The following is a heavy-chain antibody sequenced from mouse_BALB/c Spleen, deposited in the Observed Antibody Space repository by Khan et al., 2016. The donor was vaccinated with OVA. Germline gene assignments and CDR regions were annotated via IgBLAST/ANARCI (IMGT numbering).Heavy chain of an antibody. D-gene: IGHD1-1*01. CDR2: ISSGGSYT. V-gene: IGHV5-6*01. Sequence: EVELVESGGDLVKPGGSLKLSCATSGFTFSTYGMSWVRQTPDKRLEWVAAISSGGSYTYYPGSVKGRFTISRANANNTLYLQMSSLKSEDTAIYYCTRLAYYYNSEGFAYWGQGTLVTVSA. J-gene: IGHJ3*01. CDR1: GFTFSTYG. CDR3: TRLAYYYNSEGFAY.